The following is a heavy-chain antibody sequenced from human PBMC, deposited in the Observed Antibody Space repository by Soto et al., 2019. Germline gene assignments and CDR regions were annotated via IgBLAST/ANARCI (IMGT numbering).Heavy chain of an antibody. J-gene: IGHJ4*02. V-gene: IGHV1-3*01. CDR2: INAGNGNR. CDR1: GYTFTSYA. Sequence: QVQLVQSGAEVKKPGAPVKVSCKASGYTFTSYAMHWVRQAPGQRLEWMGWINAGNGNRKYSQKFQGRVTITRDTSASTAYIELSSLRSEDTAVYYCARDSPPSDYWGQGTLVTVSS. CDR3: ARDSPPSDY.